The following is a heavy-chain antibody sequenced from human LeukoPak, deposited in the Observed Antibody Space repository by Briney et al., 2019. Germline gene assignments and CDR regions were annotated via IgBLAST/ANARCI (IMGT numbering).Heavy chain of an antibody. Sequence: PGGSLRLSCAASGFIFSNYAMTWVRQAPGKGLEWVSGICVSGDSTLYADSVQGRFTISRDNSKNTVYLQMNSLRAEDTATYYCAKELFTGWHGWFDPWGQGTLATASS. D-gene: IGHD6-19*01. CDR1: GFIFSNYA. CDR3: AKELFTGWHGWFDP. V-gene: IGHV3-23*01. CDR2: ICVSGDST. J-gene: IGHJ5*02.